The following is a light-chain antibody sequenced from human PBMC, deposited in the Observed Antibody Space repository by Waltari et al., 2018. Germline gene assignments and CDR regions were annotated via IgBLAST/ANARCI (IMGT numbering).Light chain of an antibody. V-gene: IGKV3-11*01. Sequence: ESVLTQSPGTLSLSPGERATISCRASHSLTSFLAWYQQKPGQAPRLLIYDTSKRATGVPARFSGSASGTDFTLTISSLEPEDFAVYYCQQRTDWPLMYTFGQGTKLEIK. CDR1: HSLTSF. J-gene: IGKJ2*01. CDR2: DTS. CDR3: QQRTDWPLMYT.